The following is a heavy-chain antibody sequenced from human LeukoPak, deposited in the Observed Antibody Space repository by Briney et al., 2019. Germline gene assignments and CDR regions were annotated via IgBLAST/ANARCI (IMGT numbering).Heavy chain of an antibody. V-gene: IGHV3-74*01. CDR2: INTDGSST. Sequence: GGSLRLSCAASGFTFSTHWMHWVRQAPGKGLVWVSRINTDGSSTTYADSVKGRFTISRDNSKNTLYLQMNSLRAEDTAVYYCAKDQYGGNPQYYFDYWGQGTLVTVSS. J-gene: IGHJ4*02. CDR1: GFTFSTHW. D-gene: IGHD4-23*01. CDR3: AKDQYGGNPQYYFDY.